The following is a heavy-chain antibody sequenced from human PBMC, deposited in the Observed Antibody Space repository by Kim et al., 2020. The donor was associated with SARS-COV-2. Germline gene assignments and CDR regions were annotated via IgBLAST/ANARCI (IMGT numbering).Heavy chain of an antibody. CDR1: GFTFSSYG. V-gene: IGHV3-33*01. CDR2: IWYDGSNK. J-gene: IGHJ6*02. Sequence: GGSLRLSCAASGFTFSSYGMHWVRQAPGKGLEWVAGIWYDGSNKYYADSVKGRFTISRDNSKNTLYLQMNSLRAEDTAVYYCARDPYRITMIVPYYYGMDVWGQGTTVTVSS. CDR3: ARDPYRITMIVPYYYGMDV. D-gene: IGHD3-22*01.